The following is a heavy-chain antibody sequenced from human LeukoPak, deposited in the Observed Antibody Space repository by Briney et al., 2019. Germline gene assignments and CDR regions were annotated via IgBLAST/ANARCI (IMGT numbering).Heavy chain of an antibody. J-gene: IGHJ5*02. Sequence: PSETLSLTCAVYGWSFNEYYWNWVRQPPGKGLEWIGEINARGDTNYNPSLKSRVTISVDSSKNQFSLTLTSMIAADTAIYYCARGQVPAARGYNWFDPWGQGTLVTVSS. V-gene: IGHV4-34*01. D-gene: IGHD2-2*01. CDR2: INARGDT. CDR3: ARGQVPAARGYNWFDP. CDR1: GWSFNEYY.